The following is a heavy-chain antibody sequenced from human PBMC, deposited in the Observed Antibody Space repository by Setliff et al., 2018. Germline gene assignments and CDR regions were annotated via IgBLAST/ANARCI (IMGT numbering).Heavy chain of an antibody. CDR1: GFTFSSYW. Sequence: PGGSLRLSCAASGFTFSSYWMTWVRQAPGKGLEWVANIKEEGGEIYYVDSVKGRFTISRDNAKNTLYLHMNNLRAEDTAIYFCAGQGPIFGSGLIPGFDQWGQGTMVTVSS. CDR2: IKEEGGEI. J-gene: IGHJ4*02. CDR3: AGQGPIFGSGLIPGFDQ. D-gene: IGHD3-3*01. V-gene: IGHV3-7*03.